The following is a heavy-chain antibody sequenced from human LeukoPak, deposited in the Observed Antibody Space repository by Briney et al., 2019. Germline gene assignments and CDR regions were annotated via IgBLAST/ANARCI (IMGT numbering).Heavy chain of an antibody. V-gene: IGHV1-24*01. CDR2: FDPEDGET. D-gene: IGHD3-16*02. CDR1: GYTLTELS. CDR3: ATDPRLSHYYYMDV. Sequence: ASVKVSCKVSGYTLTELSMHWVRQAPGKGLEWMGGFDPEDGETIYAQKFQGRVTMTEDTSTDTAYMELSSLRSEDTAVYYCATDPRLSHYYYMDVWGKGTTVTVSS. J-gene: IGHJ6*03.